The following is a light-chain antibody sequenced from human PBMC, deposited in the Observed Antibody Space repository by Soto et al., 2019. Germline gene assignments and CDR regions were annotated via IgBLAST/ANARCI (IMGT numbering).Light chain of an antibody. CDR3: QQSYNSPRT. J-gene: IGKJ2*01. Sequence: DLQMTQSPSSLSASVGDRVTITCRASQSIGRYLNWYQHKPGKAPKLLIYAASSLQSGVPSRFSGSGSGTDFTLTIGSLQPEDFATYYCQQSYNSPRTFGQGTKLE. V-gene: IGKV1-39*01. CDR1: QSIGRY. CDR2: AAS.